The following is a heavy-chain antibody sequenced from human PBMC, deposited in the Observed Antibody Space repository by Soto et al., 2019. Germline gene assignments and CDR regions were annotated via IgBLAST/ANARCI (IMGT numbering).Heavy chain of an antibody. CDR2: XSPYXXXX. J-gene: IGHJ6*02. Sequence: ASVKVSCKASGYTFISYAISWVRHVPGQGFXXXXXXSPYXXXXXXXXXXXXXXXXXXDTSTNTAYMDLRNLRSDDTAVYFCARDFLTRTPWGSATAQLSYYGMAVWGQGTMVTVSS. CDR1: GYTFISYA. V-gene: IGHV1-18*01. D-gene: IGHD3-9*01. CDR3: ARDFLTRTPWGSATAQLSYYGMAV.